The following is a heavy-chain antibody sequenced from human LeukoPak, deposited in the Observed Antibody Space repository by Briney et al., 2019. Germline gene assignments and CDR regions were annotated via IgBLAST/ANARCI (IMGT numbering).Heavy chain of an antibody. CDR1: GFTFSSYA. CDR2: ISGSGAGT. Sequence: GGSLRLSCAVSGFTFSSYAMNWVRQAPGKGLEWVSGISGSGAGTYYADSVKGRFTISRDNSKNTLYLQMNSLRAEDTAVYYCAKMVREFYTIPYYFDYWGQGTLVTVSS. V-gene: IGHV3-23*01. D-gene: IGHD2-8*01. CDR3: AKMVREFYTIPYYFDY. J-gene: IGHJ4*02.